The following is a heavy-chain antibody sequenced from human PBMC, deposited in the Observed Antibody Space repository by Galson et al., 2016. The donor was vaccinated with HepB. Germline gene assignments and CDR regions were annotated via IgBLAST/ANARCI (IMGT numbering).Heavy chain of an antibody. V-gene: IGHV3-23*01. J-gene: IGHJ3*01. CDR1: GLTYSSLA. CDR3: ASQGYCGGDCYKGLGAFDF. D-gene: IGHD2-21*02. CDR2: ISGSGGST. Sequence: SLRLSCAASGLTYSSLAMSWVRQAPGKGLEWVSGISGSGGSTYYADSVKGRFTITRDSSLYLQMNSLRVEDTAVYYCASQGYCGGDCYKGLGAFDFWGPGTMVTVSP.